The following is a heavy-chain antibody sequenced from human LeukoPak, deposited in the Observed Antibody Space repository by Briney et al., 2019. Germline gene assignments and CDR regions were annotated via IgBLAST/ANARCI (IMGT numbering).Heavy chain of an antibody. D-gene: IGHD2-2*02. CDR2: MNPNSGNT. J-gene: IGHJ3*02. CDR1: GYTFTSYD. CDR3: ARDSYCSSTSCYKSAFDI. V-gene: IGHV1-8*01. Sequence: ASVKVSCKASGYTFTSYDINWVRQATGQGLEWMGWMNPNSGNTGYAQKFQGRVTMTRDTSISTAYMELSRLRSDDTAVYYCARDSYCSSTSCYKSAFDIWGQGTMVTVSS.